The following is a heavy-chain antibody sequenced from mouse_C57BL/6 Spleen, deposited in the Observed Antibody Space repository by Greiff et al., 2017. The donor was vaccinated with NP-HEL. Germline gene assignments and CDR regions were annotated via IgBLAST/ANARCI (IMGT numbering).Heavy chain of an antibody. CDR3: ARSRGIYYGNYEGYFEV. CDR2: IDPSDSET. V-gene: IGHV1-52*01. Sequence: VQLQQSGAELVRPGSSVKLSCKASGYTFTSYWMHWVKQRPIQGLEWIGNIDPSDSETHYNQKFKDKATLTVDKSSSTAYMQLSSLTSEDSAVYYYARSRGIYYGNYEGYFEVWGTGTTVTVSS. J-gene: IGHJ1*03. D-gene: IGHD2-1*01. CDR1: GYTFTSYW.